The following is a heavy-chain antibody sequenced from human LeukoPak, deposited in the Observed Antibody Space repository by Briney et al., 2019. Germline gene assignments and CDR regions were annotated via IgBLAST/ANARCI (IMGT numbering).Heavy chain of an antibody. CDR3: ARERSGYYQYYYYGMDV. D-gene: IGHD3-22*01. CDR2: IYSGGST. CDR1: GFTVSSNY. V-gene: IGHV3-66*01. J-gene: IGHJ6*02. Sequence: GGSLRLSCAASGFTVSSNYMSWVRQAPGKGLEWVSVIYSGGSTYYADSVKGRFTISRDNSKNTLYLQMNSLRAEDTAVYYCARERSGYYQYYYYGMDVWGQGTTVTVSS.